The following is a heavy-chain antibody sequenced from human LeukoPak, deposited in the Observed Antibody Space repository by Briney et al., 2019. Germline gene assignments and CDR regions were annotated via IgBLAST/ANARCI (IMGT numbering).Heavy chain of an antibody. V-gene: IGHV1-2*02. CDR3: ARDLGGDSDSSGYNDY. Sequence: ASVKVSCKASGYTFTGYYMHWVRQAPGQGLEWMGWINPNSGGTNYAQKFQGRVTMTRDTSISTAYMELSRLRSDDTAVYYCARDLGGDSDSSGYNDYWGQGTLVTVSS. CDR2: INPNSGGT. CDR1: GYTFTGYY. J-gene: IGHJ4*02. D-gene: IGHD3-22*01.